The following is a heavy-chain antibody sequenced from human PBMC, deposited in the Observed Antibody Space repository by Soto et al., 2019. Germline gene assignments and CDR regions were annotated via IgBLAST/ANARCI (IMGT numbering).Heavy chain of an antibody. D-gene: IGHD3-22*01. J-gene: IGHJ3*02. Sequence: QVQLVQSGAEVKKPGSSVKVSCKASGGTFSSYAISWVRQAPGQGLEWMGGIIPIFGTANYAQKFQGRVTITADESTSTAYMELSSLRSEDTAVYYCARVYNYYYDSSGLYAFDIWGQGTMVTVSS. CDR1: GGTFSSYA. V-gene: IGHV1-69*12. CDR2: IIPIFGTA. CDR3: ARVYNYYYDSSGLYAFDI.